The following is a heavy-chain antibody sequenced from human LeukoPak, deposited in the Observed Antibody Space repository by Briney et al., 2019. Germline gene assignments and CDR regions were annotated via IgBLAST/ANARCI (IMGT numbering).Heavy chain of an antibody. CDR2: INHSGST. D-gene: IGHD5-18*01. V-gene: IGHV4-34*01. CDR3: ARSGYSYGYYYYGMDV. J-gene: IGHJ6*02. CDR1: GGSFSGYY. Sequence: SETLSLTCAVYGGSFSGYYWSWIRQPPGKGLEWIGEINHSGSTNYNPSLKSRVTISVDTSKNQFSPKLSSVTAADTAVYYCARSGYSYGYYYYGMDVWGQGTTVTVSS.